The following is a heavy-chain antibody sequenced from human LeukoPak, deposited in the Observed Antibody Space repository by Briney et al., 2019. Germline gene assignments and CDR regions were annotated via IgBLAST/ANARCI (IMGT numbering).Heavy chain of an antibody. D-gene: IGHD6-19*01. CDR2: IYYSGST. CDR3: ARHIRYGSGWYDWANWFDP. J-gene: IGHJ5*02. V-gene: IGHV4-59*01. Sequence: NPSETLSLTCTVSGGSISSYYWSWIRQPPGKGLEWIGYIYYSGSTNYNPSLKSRVTISVDTSKNQFSLKLSSVTAADTAVYYCARHIRYGSGWYDWANWFDPWGQGTLVTVSS. CDR1: GGSISSYY.